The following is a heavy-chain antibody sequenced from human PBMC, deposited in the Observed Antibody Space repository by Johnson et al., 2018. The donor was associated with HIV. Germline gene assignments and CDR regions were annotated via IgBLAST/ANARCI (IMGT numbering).Heavy chain of an antibody. Sequence: VPLVESGGGVVRPGGSLRLSSAASGFNVDDDALSWVRQVPAPGLECVSGINWNVGSTGYADSVTGRFTISRDNAKNSLYLQMNSLRAEDTALYYCARGDHYDSSGFYFGAAFDSWGQGTMVTVSS. CDR1: GFNVDDDA. CDR3: ARGDHYDSSGFYFGAAFDS. D-gene: IGHD3-22*01. J-gene: IGHJ3*02. V-gene: IGHV3-20*03. CDR2: INWNVGST.